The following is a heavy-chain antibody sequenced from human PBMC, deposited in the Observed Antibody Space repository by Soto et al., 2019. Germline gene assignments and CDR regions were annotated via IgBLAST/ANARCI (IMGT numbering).Heavy chain of an antibody. CDR3: VDILTGSGVDC. CDR2: IIPILGIA. CDR1: GGTFSSYT. Sequence: SVKVSCKASGGTFSSYTIGWVRQAPGQGLEWMGRIIPILGIANYAQKFQGRVTITADKSTSTAYMELSSLRSEDTAVYYCVDILTGSGVDCWGQGTLVTVSS. V-gene: IGHV1-69*02. D-gene: IGHD3-9*01. J-gene: IGHJ4*02.